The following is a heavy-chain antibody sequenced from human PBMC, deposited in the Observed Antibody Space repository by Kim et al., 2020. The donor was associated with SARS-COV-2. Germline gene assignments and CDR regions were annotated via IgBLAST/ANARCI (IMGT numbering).Heavy chain of an antibody. J-gene: IGHJ4*02. CDR3: AKEVLQLWLLGGFDY. D-gene: IGHD5-18*01. CDR2: ISWNSGSI. CDR1: GFTFDDYA. Sequence: GGSLRLCCAASGFTFDDYAMHWVRQAPGKGLEWVSGISWNSGSIGYADSVKGRFTISRDNAKNSLYLQMNSLRAEDTALYYCAKEVLQLWLLGGFDYWGQGTLVTVSS. V-gene: IGHV3-9*01.